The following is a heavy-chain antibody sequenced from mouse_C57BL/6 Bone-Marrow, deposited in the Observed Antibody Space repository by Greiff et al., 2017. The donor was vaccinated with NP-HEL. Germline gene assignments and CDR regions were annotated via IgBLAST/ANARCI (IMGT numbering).Heavy chain of an antibody. CDR2: IDPSDSYT. J-gene: IGHJ3*01. Sequence: QVQLQQPGAELVRPGTSVKLSCKASDYTFTSYWMHWVKQRPGQGLEWIGVIDPSDSYTNYNQKFKGKATLTVDTSSSTAYMQLSSLTSEDSAVYYCARSVIYYDYVTFAYWGQGTLVTVAA. V-gene: IGHV1-59*01. CDR1: DYTFTSYW. CDR3: ARSVIYYDYVTFAY. D-gene: IGHD2-4*01.